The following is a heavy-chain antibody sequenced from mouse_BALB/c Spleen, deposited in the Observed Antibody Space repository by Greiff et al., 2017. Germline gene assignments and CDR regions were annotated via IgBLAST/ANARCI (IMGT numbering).Heavy chain of an antibody. V-gene: IGHV7-3*02. Sequence: EVQLVESGGGLVQPGGSLRLSCATSGFTFTDYYMSWVRQPPGKALEWLGFIRNKANGYTTEYSASVKGRFTISRDNSQSILYLQMNTLRAEDSATYYCATVYGSSIYDFDYWGQGTTRTVSS. CDR1: GFTFTDYY. J-gene: IGHJ2*01. CDR3: ATVYGSSIYDFDY. D-gene: IGHD1-1*01. CDR2: IRNKANGYTT.